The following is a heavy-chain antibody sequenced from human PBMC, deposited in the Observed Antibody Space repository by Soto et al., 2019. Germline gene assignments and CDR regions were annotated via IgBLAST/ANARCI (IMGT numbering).Heavy chain of an antibody. CDR1: GFTFGDYA. J-gene: IGHJ6*02. Sequence: PGGSLRLSCTASGFTFGDYAMSWFRQAPGKGLEWVGFIRSKAYGGTTEYAASVKGRFTISRDDSKSIAYLQMNSLKTEDTAVYYCTRVEDYYDSNEYGMDVWGQGTTVTVSS. CDR2: IRSKAYGGTT. CDR3: TRVEDYYDSNEYGMDV. V-gene: IGHV3-49*03. D-gene: IGHD3-22*01.